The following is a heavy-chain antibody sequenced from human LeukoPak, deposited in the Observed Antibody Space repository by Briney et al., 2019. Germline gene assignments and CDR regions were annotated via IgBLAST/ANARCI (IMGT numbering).Heavy chain of an antibody. D-gene: IGHD2-15*01. CDR3: ARGRRVVAARSRGAGFDY. J-gene: IGHJ4*02. Sequence: SETLSLTCAVYGGSFSGYYWSWIRQPPGKGLEWIGEINHSGSTNYNPSLKSRVTISVDTSKNQFSLKLSSVTAADTAVYYCARGRRVVAARSRGAGFDYWGQGTLVTVSS. CDR2: INHSGST. CDR1: GGSFSGYY. V-gene: IGHV4-34*01.